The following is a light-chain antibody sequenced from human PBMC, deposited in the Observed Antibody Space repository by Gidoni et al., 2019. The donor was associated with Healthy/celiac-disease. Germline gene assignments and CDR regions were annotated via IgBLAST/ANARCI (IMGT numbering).Light chain of an antibody. Sequence: LWMTQSPSLFSASTGDRVTISCLMSQGISSYLAWYQQKPGKAPELLIYAASTLQSGVPSRFSGSGSGTDFTLNISGLQSEDFATYYCQQYYSFPLTFGGGTKVEIK. J-gene: IGKJ4*01. CDR2: AAS. CDR3: QQYYSFPLT. CDR1: QGISSY. V-gene: IGKV1D-8*01.